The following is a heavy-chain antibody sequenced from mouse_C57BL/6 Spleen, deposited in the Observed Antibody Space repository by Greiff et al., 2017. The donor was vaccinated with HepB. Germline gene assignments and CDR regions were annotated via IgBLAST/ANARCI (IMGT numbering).Heavy chain of an antibody. CDR2: IYPGSGNT. J-gene: IGHJ3*01. CDR1: GYTFTDYY. Sequence: QVQLQQSGAELVRPGASVKLSCKASGYTFTDYYINWVKQRPGQGLEWIARIYPGSGNTYYNEKFKGKATLTAEKSSSTAYMQLSSLTSEDSAVYFCARENYDYDEGIAYWGQGTLVTVSA. D-gene: IGHD2-4*01. V-gene: IGHV1-76*01. CDR3: ARENYDYDEGIAY.